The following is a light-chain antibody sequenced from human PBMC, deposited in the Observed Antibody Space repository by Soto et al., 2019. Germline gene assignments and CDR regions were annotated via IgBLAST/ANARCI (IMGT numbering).Light chain of an antibody. J-gene: IGLJ3*02. Sequence: QSALTQPASVSGSPGQSITISCTGTSSDIGDYNHVSWYQQYPGKAPTLMIYEVTNRPSGVSSRFSGSTSGNTASLTIAGLPAEDEGDYYCSSDTTSDTWVFGGGAKVTVL. CDR1: SSDIGDYNH. V-gene: IGLV2-14*01. CDR3: SSDTTSDTWV. CDR2: EVT.